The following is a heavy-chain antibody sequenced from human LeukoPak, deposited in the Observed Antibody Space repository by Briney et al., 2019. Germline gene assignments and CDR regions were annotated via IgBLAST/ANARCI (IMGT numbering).Heavy chain of an antibody. Sequence: GESLKISCKGSGYSFTSHWIGWVRQMPGKGLEWMGIIYPGDSDTRYSPSFQGQVTISADKSISTAYLQWSSLKASDTAMYYCARIGEWELLTLNAFDIWGQGTMVTVSS. J-gene: IGHJ3*02. CDR2: IYPGDSDT. CDR1: GYSFTSHW. D-gene: IGHD1-26*01. V-gene: IGHV5-51*01. CDR3: ARIGEWELLTLNAFDI.